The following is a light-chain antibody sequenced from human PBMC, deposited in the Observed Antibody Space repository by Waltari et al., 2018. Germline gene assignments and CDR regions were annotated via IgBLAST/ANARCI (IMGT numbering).Light chain of an antibody. V-gene: IGLV2-14*03. CDR3: TSRTIDGVVL. J-gene: IGLJ3*02. CDR1: GSAIDGSDF. CDR2: DVT. Sequence: QSALTPPAPGSGAPGQSIPIPSPAIGSAIDGSDFVLWHQHHPGKAPQVIIYDVTNRPSGISDRFSASKSANTASLTISGLQPEDEGDYYCTSRTIDGVVLFGGGTHVTV.